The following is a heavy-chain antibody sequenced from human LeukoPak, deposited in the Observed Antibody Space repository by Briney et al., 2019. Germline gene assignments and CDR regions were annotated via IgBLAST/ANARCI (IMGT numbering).Heavy chain of an antibody. Sequence: GASVKVSCKASGYTFIDYFIHWVRQAPGQGLEWMGRINPNSGGTYYEQDFRGRVTMTRDTSISTAYMELSRLRSDDTAVYYCARDLSSTSSWEFDYWGQGTLVTVSS. CDR3: ARDLSSTSSWEFDY. CDR2: INPNSGGT. J-gene: IGHJ4*02. V-gene: IGHV1-2*06. D-gene: IGHD7-27*01. CDR1: GYTFIDYF.